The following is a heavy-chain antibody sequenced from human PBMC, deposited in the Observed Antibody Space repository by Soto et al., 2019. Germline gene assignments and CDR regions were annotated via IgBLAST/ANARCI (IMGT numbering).Heavy chain of an antibody. D-gene: IGHD1-1*01. CDR1: GGSISDYY. V-gene: IGHV4-59*01. Sequence: SETLSLTCTVSGGSISDYYWSWIRQPPGKGLEWIGYISYSGSTNCKPSLKSRVTISLDTSKKQFSLKLSSVTAADTAVYYCARDRYNWNDVSAFDIWGQGTMVTVSS. CDR2: ISYSGST. CDR3: ARDRYNWNDVSAFDI. J-gene: IGHJ3*02.